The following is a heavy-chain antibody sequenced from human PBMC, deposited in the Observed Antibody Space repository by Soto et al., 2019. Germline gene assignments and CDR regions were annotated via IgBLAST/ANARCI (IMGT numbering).Heavy chain of an antibody. D-gene: IGHD1-1*01. J-gene: IGHJ4*02. CDR3: ARATGTLRSRNCDY. CDR2: IYHTGST. CDR1: GGSISTVGHY. Sequence: SETLSLTCSVSGGSISTVGHYWTWIRQPPGKGLEWIGCIYHTGSTYYSKSLRSRLTMSVDTSKSQFSLRLSSVTAADTAVYYCARATGTLRSRNCDYWGQGSLVTVSS. V-gene: IGHV4-31*03.